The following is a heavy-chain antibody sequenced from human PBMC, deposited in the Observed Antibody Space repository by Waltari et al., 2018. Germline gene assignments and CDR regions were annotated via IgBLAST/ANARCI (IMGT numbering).Heavy chain of an antibody. J-gene: IGHJ2*01. CDR1: GITYSWYW. Sequence: EVQLVETVCGLVQPGGSMRISCAAYGITYSWYWMHWVRQVPVKGLGWFSRSNSEGSSTSYADSVKGRFTIYKDNAKNTVYLEMNSLRVEDTAIYYCARGARRTTMTTGWWYFDLWGRGTLVTVSS. V-gene: IGHV3-74*01. CDR3: ARGARRTTMTTGWWYFDL. CDR2: SNSEGSST. D-gene: IGHD4-17*01.